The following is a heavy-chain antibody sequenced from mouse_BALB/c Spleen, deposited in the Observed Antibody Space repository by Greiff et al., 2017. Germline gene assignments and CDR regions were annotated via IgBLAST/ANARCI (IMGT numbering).Heavy chain of an antibody. D-gene: IGHD2-1*01. CDR1: GYTFTSYY. J-gene: IGHJ4*01. CDR2: IYPGDGST. CDR3: ARWDGNYVDAMDY. V-gene: IGHV1S56*01. Sequence: QVQLQQSGPELVKPGASVKMSCKASGYTFTSYYIHWVKQRPGQGLEWIGWIYPGDGSTKYNEKFKGKTTLTADKSSSTAYMLLSSLTSEDSAIYFCARWDGNYVDAMDYWGQGTSVTVSS.